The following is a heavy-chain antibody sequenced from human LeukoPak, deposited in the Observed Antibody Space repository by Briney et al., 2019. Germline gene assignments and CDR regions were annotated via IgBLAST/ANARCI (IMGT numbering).Heavy chain of an antibody. CDR3: ARETVGLDY. D-gene: IGHD4-23*01. CDR1: GFTFSSYS. Sequence: PGGSLRLSCAASGFTFSSYSVNWVRQAPGKGLEWVSYISDGSSTIYYADSVRGRFTISRDNAKNSLYLQINSLRDEDTAVYYCARETVGLDYWGQGTLVTVSS. V-gene: IGHV3-48*02. CDR2: ISDGSSTI. J-gene: IGHJ4*02.